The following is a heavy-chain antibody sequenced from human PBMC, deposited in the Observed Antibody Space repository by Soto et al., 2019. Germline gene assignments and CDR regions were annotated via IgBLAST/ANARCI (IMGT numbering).Heavy chain of an antibody. V-gene: IGHV5-10-1*01. J-gene: IGHJ4*02. CDR3: ARHASNGDFDF. CDR2: IDPSDSRT. D-gene: IGHD2-8*01. CDR1: GCMFPIYH. Sequence: GESLKISCEASGCMFPIYHISWVRQMPGKGLDWVGKIDPSDSRTMYRPSSRARITISVDKSINTAYLEWGRLKASDTAMYYCARHASNGDFDFWGQGTQVTVSS.